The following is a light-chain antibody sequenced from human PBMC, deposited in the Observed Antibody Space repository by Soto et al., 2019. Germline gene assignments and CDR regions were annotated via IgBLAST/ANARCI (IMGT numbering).Light chain of an antibody. V-gene: IGKV3-11*01. CDR3: RQHQGRHT. CDR2: DAS. Sequence: VLTQSPFTLSLSPGERATLSCRATQRVNAYLAWYHQKPGQAPRLLIYDASVRATSIPARFSGSGSGSVFTITIRSLEPVGSAVYYCRQHQGRHTFGQEIKVDI. CDR1: QRVNAY. J-gene: IGKJ1*01.